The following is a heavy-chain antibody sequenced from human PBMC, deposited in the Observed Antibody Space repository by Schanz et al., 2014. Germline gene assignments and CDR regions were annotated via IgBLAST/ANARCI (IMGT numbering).Heavy chain of an antibody. D-gene: IGHD2-2*01. CDR3: ARGYCAGTSCPIFDY. CDR2: INTKTGNP. Sequence: QVHLVQSESKLKNPGASVKVSCKTSGYSFSTYAMNWVRQAPGQGLEWMGWINTKTGNPTYAQGFTGRFVFSLDTSVSTTHLQITNLKADDTAVYYCARGYCAGTSCPIFDYWGQGTLVTVSS. CDR1: GYSFSTYA. V-gene: IGHV7-4-1*02. J-gene: IGHJ4*02.